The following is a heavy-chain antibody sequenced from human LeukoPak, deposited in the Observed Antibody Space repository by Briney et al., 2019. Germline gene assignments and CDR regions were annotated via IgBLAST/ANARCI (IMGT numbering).Heavy chain of an antibody. CDR1: GGSFSGYY. J-gene: IGHJ4*02. V-gene: IGHV4-34*01. D-gene: IGHD3-22*01. CDR2: INHSGST. Sequence: PSETLSLACAVYGGSFSGYYWSWIRQPPGKGLEWIGEINHSGSTNYNPSLKSRVTISVDTSKNQFSLKLSSVTAADTAVYYRARVGPYYDSSGYQDYWGQGTLVTVSS. CDR3: ARVGPYYDSSGYQDY.